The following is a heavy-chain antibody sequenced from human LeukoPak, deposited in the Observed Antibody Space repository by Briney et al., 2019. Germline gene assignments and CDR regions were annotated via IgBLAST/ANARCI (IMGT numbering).Heavy chain of an antibody. CDR2: IRYDGSNK. V-gene: IGHV3-30*02. Sequence: GGSLRLSCAASGFTFSSYGMHWVRQAPGKGLEWVAFIRYDGSNKYYADSVKGRFTISRDNSKNTLYLQMNSLRAEDTAVYYCAKEYYYDSSGEVYFDYWGQGTLVTVSS. D-gene: IGHD3-22*01. CDR1: GFTFSSYG. J-gene: IGHJ4*02. CDR3: AKEYYYDSSGEVYFDY.